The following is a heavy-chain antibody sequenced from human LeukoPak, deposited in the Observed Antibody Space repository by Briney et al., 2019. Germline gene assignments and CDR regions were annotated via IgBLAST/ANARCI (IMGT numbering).Heavy chain of an antibody. V-gene: IGHV1-8*01. CDR3: ARVHYDYVWGSYRYFDY. J-gene: IGHJ4*02. CDR2: MNPNSGIT. CDR1: GYTFTSYD. D-gene: IGHD3-16*02. Sequence: ASVKVSCKASGYTFTSYDINWVRQATGQGLEWMGWMNPNSGITGYAQKFQGRVTMTRNTSISAACMELSSLRSEDTAVYYCARVHYDYVWGSYRYFDYWGQGTLVTVSS.